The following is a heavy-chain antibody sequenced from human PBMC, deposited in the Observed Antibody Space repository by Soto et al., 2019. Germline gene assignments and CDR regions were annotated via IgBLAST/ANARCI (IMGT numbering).Heavy chain of an antibody. D-gene: IGHD1-26*01. CDR2: ITYDGCEI. CDR1: GFTLSGHG. V-gene: IGHV3-30*13. CDR3: ARERCYGYYRVANY. J-gene: IGHJ4*02. Sequence: QVQLVESGGGVVKPGRSLRLSCVASGFTLSGHGMNWVRQAPGQGLEWVGVITYDGCEIHYSDTVKGRFTISRDTSKNRVLLQENSVITDYTAMYYCARERCYGYYRVANYWGQGTLVTVSS.